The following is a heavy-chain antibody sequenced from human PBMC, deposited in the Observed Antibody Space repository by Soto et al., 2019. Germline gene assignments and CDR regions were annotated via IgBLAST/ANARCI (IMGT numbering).Heavy chain of an antibody. Sequence: GGSLRLSCAASGFTFSDFGMSWVRQAPGKGLEWVSVISASGDATYYAASVKGRFTLSRDNSKNTLYLQMNSLTVADTAVYYCAKKVTIYAVDPADYWGQGTQVTVSS. J-gene: IGHJ4*02. D-gene: IGHD3-3*01. CDR1: GFTFSDFG. V-gene: IGHV3-23*01. CDR3: AKKVTIYAVDPADY. CDR2: ISASGDAT.